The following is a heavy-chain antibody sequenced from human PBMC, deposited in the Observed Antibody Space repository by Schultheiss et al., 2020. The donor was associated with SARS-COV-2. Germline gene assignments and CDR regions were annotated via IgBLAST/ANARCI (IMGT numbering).Heavy chain of an antibody. J-gene: IGHJ5*02. CDR2: ISSSSSTI. V-gene: IGHV3-21*04. CDR3: ARDPGTTSTWFDP. D-gene: IGHD1-7*01. Sequence: GGSLRLSCAASGFTFSNYAMSWVRQAPGKGLEWVSSISSSSSTIYYADSVKGRFTISRDNAKNSLYLQMNSLRAEDTALYYCARDPGTTSTWFDPWGQGTLVTVSS. CDR1: GFTFSNYA.